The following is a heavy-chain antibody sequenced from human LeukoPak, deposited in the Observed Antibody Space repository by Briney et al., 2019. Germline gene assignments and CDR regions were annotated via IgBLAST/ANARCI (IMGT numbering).Heavy chain of an antibody. CDR2: MSPNSGDT. CDR1: GYTFTSYD. J-gene: IGHJ4*02. CDR3: ARGPPNWGYDY. D-gene: IGHD7-27*01. Sequence: ASVKVSCKASGYTFTSYDFNWVRQATGQRPEWMGWMSPNSGDTGYAQKFQDRVPMTRNTSISTAYMELSSLRSDDTAVYCCARGPPNWGYDYWGPGTLVTVSS. V-gene: IGHV1-8*01.